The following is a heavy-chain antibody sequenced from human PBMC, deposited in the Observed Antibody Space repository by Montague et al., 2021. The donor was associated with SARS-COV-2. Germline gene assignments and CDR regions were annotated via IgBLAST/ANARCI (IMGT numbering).Heavy chain of an antibody. D-gene: IGHD2-21*01. J-gene: IGHJ4*02. V-gene: IGHV4-59*13. CDR1: GASMRSYY. CDR3: ARVEGVIDGITHFDY. CDR2: TYYSGST. Sequence: SETLSLTCSVSGASMRSYYWTWVRQSPEKGLQWLGYTYYSGSTSYDPSLKSRLTMTVDTSKNQFTLRLMSVTAADSAVYYCARVEGVIDGITHFDYWGQGLPVTVSS.